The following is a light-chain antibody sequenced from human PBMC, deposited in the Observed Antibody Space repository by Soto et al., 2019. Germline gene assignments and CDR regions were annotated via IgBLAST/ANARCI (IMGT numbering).Light chain of an antibody. Sequence: DIQMTQSPSTLSGSVGDRVTITCRASQTISSWLAWYQQRPGKAPNLLIYAASSLQSGVPSRFRGGGSGTEFTLTISSLQPEDSATYYCQQFHIDPFTFGGGTKVDI. J-gene: IGKJ4*01. CDR2: AAS. CDR3: QQFHIDPFT. V-gene: IGKV1-5*01. CDR1: QTISSW.